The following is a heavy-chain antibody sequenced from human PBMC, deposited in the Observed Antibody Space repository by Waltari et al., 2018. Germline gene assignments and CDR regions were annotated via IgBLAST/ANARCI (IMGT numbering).Heavy chain of an antibody. V-gene: IGHV4-39*02. J-gene: IGHJ3*01. CDR3: ATYIGASIGTAAFDV. D-gene: IGHD5-12*01. Sequence: AWYCQPPGQGLGWIGTWSYKGATYSGPSRKSRVTVSRDTSKNHLSLKLGSVTAADTAVYYCATYIGASIGTAAFDVWGQGTMVTVSS. CDR2: WSYKGAT.